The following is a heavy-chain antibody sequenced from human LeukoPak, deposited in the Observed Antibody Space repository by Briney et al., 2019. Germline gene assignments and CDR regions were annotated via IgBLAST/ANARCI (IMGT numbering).Heavy chain of an antibody. CDR1: GFTFSDYF. D-gene: IGHD2-2*02. CDR3: GVGSSCCYTRGSYFDY. V-gene: IGHV3-11*04. Sequence: AGSLSLSCTASGFTFSDYFMTWIRQAPGKALEWISYISTDGDSIYYADSVKGRFTISRDNAKNSLYLQVNRLRAENTAVNYCGVGSSCCYTRGSYFDYWGQGALVTVSS. J-gene: IGHJ4*02. CDR2: ISTDGDSI.